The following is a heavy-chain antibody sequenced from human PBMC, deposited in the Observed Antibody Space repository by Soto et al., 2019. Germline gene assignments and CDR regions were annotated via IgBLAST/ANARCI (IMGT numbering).Heavy chain of an antibody. CDR2: TYYRSKWFN. Sequence: SQTLSLPDAISGGSVSSSSAAWNLIRQSPSRGLEWLGRTYYRSKWFNNYALSVKSRITINPDTSKNQFSLQLNSVTPEDTAVYYCARGDQGFDYWGQGTLVTVSS. CDR1: GGSVSSSSAA. D-gene: IGHD3-16*01. CDR3: ARGDQGFDY. J-gene: IGHJ4*02. V-gene: IGHV6-1*01.